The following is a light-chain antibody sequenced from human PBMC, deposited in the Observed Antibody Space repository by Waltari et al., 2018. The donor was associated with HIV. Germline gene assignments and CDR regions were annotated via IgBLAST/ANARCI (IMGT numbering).Light chain of an antibody. CDR2: RSH. CDR1: NSAIGINP. Sequence: QSVLTQPPSVSGLPGQKVTISCSGSNSAIGINPVNWYQQFPGRAPKLVAYRSHQRPSGVPDRFSGSKSGTSASLAINGVQAEDEATYFCSAWDDTLHVVFGGGTKLTVL. V-gene: IGLV1-44*01. J-gene: IGLJ3*02. CDR3: SAWDDTLHVV.